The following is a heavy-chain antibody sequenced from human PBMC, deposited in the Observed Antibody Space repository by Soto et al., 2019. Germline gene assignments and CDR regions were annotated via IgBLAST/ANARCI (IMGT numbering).Heavy chain of an antibody. J-gene: IGHJ3*02. CDR3: ARGWGSSWYLRYIFSAFDI. CDR1: GGSFSGYY. CDR2: VNHSGRT. V-gene: IGHV4-34*01. Sequence: QVQLQQWGAGLLKPSETLSLTCAVYGGSFSGYYWSWIRQPPGKGLEWIWEVNHSGRTNYNPSPKRLVTISVGASKNQFSLKLSSVTAADTAVYYCARGWGSSWYLRYIFSAFDIWGRGTMVTVSS. D-gene: IGHD6-13*01.